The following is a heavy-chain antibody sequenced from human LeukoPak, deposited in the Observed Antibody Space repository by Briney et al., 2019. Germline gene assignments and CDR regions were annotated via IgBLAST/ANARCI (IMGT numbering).Heavy chain of an antibody. V-gene: IGHV3-23*01. CDR3: AKRGVEIRGLLVIGYHKETSYFDH. CDR2: IRGGGGRT. CDR1: GITLSNYG. J-gene: IGHJ4*02. D-gene: IGHD3-10*01. Sequence: GGCLRLSCVVSGITLSNYGMRWARHARGKGLEGVSGIRGGGGRTHYADSVKGRFTVSRDNSRNTMYLQMNSLRAEDTAVYFCAKRGVEIRGLLVIGYHKETSYFDHWGQGVLVTVSS.